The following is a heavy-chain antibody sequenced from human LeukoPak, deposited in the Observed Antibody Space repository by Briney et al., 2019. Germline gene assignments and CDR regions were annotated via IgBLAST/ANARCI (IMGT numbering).Heavy chain of an antibody. CDR1: GYTFTSYA. J-gene: IGHJ4*02. Sequence: GASVKVSCKASGYTFTSYAMHWVRQAPGQRLEWMGWINAGNGNTKYSQKFQGRVTITRDTSASTAYMELSSLRSEDTAVYYCARSVLLWFGELLRPLDYWGQGTLVTVSS. CDR2: INAGNGNT. CDR3: ARSVLLWFGELLRPLDY. D-gene: IGHD3-10*01. V-gene: IGHV1-3*01.